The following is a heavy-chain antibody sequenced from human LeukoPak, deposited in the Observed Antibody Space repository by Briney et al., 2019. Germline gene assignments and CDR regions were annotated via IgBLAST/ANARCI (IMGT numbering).Heavy chain of an antibody. V-gene: IGHV3-33*01. Sequence: GGSLRLSCAASEFTFSSCGMHWVRQAPGKGLEWVAVIWYDGSNKYYADSVKGRFTISRDNSKNTLYLQMNSLRAEDTAVYYCARGIAVAGTDYWGQGTLVTVSS. CDR2: IWYDGSNK. D-gene: IGHD6-19*01. J-gene: IGHJ4*02. CDR1: EFTFSSCG. CDR3: ARGIAVAGTDY.